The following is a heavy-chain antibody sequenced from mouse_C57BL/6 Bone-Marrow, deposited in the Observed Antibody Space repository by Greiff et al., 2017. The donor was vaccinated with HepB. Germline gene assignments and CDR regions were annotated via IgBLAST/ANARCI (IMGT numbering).Heavy chain of an antibody. CDR1: GYTFTSYG. D-gene: IGHD2-12*01. CDR3: AKNLPYSFYAMDY. CDR2: IYIGNGYT. V-gene: IGHV1-58*01. Sequence: VQLQQSGAELVRPGSSVKMSCKTSGYTFTSYGTNWVKQRPGQGLEWIGYIYIGNGYTEYNEKFKGKATLTSDTSSSTAYMQLSSLTSEDSAIYFCAKNLPYSFYAMDYWGQGTSVTVSS. J-gene: IGHJ4*01.